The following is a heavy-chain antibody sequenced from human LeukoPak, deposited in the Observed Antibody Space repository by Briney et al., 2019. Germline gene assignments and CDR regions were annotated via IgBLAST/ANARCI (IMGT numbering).Heavy chain of an antibody. D-gene: IGHD3-16*02. CDR3: ARDKEVDVWGSYRYFDY. V-gene: IGHV3-21*01. CDR1: GFTFSSYS. CDR2: ISSSSSYI. Sequence: GGSLRLSCAAFGFTFSSYSMNWVRQAPGKGLEWVSSISSSSSYIYYADSVKGRFTISRDNAKNSLYLQMNSLRAEDTAVYYCARDKEVDVWGSYRYFDYWGQGTLVTVSS. J-gene: IGHJ4*02.